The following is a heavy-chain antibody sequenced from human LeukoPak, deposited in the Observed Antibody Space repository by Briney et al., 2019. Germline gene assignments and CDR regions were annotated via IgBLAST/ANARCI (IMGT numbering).Heavy chain of an antibody. CDR3: ARDTYDILTGYSGSYGY. J-gene: IGHJ4*02. CDR2: INPNSGGT. Sequence: GASVKVSCKASGYTFTCYYMHWVRQAPGQGLDWMGWINPNSGGTNYTQKFQGRVTMTRDTSITTAYMELSRLRSDDAAVYYCARDTYDILTGYSGSYGYGGQGTLVTVS. CDR1: GYTFTCYY. D-gene: IGHD3-9*01. V-gene: IGHV1-2*02.